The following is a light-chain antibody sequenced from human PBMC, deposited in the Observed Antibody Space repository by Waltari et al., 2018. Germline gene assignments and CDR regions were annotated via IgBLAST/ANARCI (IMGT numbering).Light chain of an antibody. V-gene: IGKV3-20*01. CDR1: QSVTSTY. CDR3: QQYSQSPIT. J-gene: IGKJ5*01. Sequence: EIVLTQSPGTLSLSPGERATLSCRASQSVTSTYLAWYQQKPGRSPRLLIYGESSRAPGVPDRFSGGGSATDFTLTITRLEPEDFAVYYCQQYSQSPITFGQGTRLDNK. CDR2: GES.